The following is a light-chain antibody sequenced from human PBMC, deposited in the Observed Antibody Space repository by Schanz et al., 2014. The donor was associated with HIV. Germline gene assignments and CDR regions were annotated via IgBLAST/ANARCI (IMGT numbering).Light chain of an antibody. J-gene: IGLJ3*02. V-gene: IGLV1-44*01. CDR1: TSNIGSNT. Sequence: QSVLTQPPSASGTPGQSVTVSCSGSTSNIGSNTVDWFQQLPGTAPTLLIYNTNVRPSGVPDRFSGSGSGTSASLAISGLQSEDEADYYCAGWDDSLNVWVFGGGTKLTVL. CDR2: NTN. CDR3: AGWDDSLNVWV.